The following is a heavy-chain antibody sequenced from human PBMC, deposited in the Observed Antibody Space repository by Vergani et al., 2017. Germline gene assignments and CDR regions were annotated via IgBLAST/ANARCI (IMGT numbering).Heavy chain of an antibody. D-gene: IGHD1-1*01. CDR2: MSPNSGKT. Sequence: QVQLVQSGAEVKKPGASVKVSCKASGYTFTSYDINWVRQATGQGLEWMGWMSPNSGKTGYAQKFQGRVTFTRNTSISTAYMEVSSLRYEDTAVYYCARGRVQSWRLSYYYYMGVWGKGTTVTVSS. CDR3: ARGRVQSWRLSYYYYMGV. V-gene: IGHV1-8*01. J-gene: IGHJ6*03. CDR1: GYTFTSYD.